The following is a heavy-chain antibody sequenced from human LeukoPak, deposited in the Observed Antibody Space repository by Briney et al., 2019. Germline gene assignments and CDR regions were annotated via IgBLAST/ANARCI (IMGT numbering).Heavy chain of an antibody. CDR1: GYTFTNYG. CDR3: ARVDILTGHSPDY. Sequence: GASVKVSCKASGYTFTNYGISWVRQAPGQGLEWMGRIIPIFGTANYAQKFQGRVTITTDESTSTAYMELSSLRSEDTAVYYCARVDILTGHSPDYWGQGTLVTVSS. CDR2: IIPIFGTA. J-gene: IGHJ4*02. D-gene: IGHD3-9*01. V-gene: IGHV1-69*05.